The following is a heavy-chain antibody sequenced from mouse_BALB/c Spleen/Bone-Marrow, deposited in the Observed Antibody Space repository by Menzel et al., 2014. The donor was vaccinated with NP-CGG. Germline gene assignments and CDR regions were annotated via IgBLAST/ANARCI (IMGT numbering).Heavy chain of an antibody. Sequence: EVQLQQSGPEPVKPGASVKISCKAPGYSFTGYFMNWVMQSHGKSLEWIGRINPYNGDTFYNQKSKGKATLTVDKSSSTAHVELRSLASEDSAVYYCARSGYYGSSYFDYWGQGTTLTVSS. CDR1: GYSFTGYF. CDR2: INPYNGDT. V-gene: IGHV1-20*02. CDR3: ARSGYYGSSYFDY. D-gene: IGHD1-1*01. J-gene: IGHJ2*01.